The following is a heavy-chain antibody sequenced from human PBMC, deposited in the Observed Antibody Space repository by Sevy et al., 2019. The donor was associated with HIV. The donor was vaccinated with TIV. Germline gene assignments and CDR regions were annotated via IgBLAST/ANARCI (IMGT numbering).Heavy chain of an antibody. D-gene: IGHD5-18*01. CDR3: ASKRGYSSGPFDY. J-gene: IGHJ4*02. V-gene: IGHV4-30-4*01. Sequence: SETLSLTCTVSGGSVSSSDYYWSWIRQPPGQGLQWVGYIYYSGGTYYNPFLTRGVSMSVDTSKNQFSLKLSSVTAADTAVYDCASKRGYSSGPFDYWGQGTLVTVSS. CDR2: IYYSGGT. CDR1: GGSVSSSDYY.